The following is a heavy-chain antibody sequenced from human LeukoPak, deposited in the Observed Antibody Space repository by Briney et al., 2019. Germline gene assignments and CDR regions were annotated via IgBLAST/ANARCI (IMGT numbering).Heavy chain of an antibody. CDR2: ITGGGGDT. J-gene: IGHJ4*02. D-gene: IGHD2-15*01. Sequence: GGSLRLSCAASGFTFSNYAMAWVRQAPGKEPEWVSVITGGGGDTYHIDSVKGRFTISRDNSKDTLYLQMNSLRAEDTAVYFCAKGTLGHCNGASCYPLDYWGQGTLVTVSS. CDR3: AKGTLGHCNGASCYPLDY. CDR1: GFTFSNYA. V-gene: IGHV3-23*01.